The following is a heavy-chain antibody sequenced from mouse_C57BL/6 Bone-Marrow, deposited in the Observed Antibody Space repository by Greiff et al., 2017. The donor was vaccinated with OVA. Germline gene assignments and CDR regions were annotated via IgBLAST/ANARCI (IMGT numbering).Heavy chain of an antibody. CDR3: ARSNRSWYFDV. CDR2: INPYNGDT. J-gene: IGHJ1*03. CDR1: GYSFTGYF. D-gene: IGHD2-14*01. V-gene: IGHV1-20*01. Sequence: VHVKQSGPELVKPGDSVKISCKASGYSFTGYFMNWVMQSHGKSLEWIGRINPYNGDTFYNQKFKGKATLTVDKSSSTAHMELRSLTSEDSAVYYCARSNRSWYFDVWGTGTTVTVSS.